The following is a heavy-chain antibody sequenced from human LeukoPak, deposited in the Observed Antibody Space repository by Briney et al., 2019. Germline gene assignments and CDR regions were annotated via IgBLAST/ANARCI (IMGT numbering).Heavy chain of an antibody. CDR3: AKAAYYYGSGRDPFDY. J-gene: IGHJ4*02. V-gene: IGHV3-64*04. CDR1: GFTFSTYA. Sequence: GGSLRLSCSASGFTFSTYAMHWVRQAPGKGLEYVSAISTSGGGTSYADSVKGRFTISRDNSKNTLYLQMDSLRAEDTAVYYCAKAAYYYGSGRDPFDYWGQGTLVTVSS. D-gene: IGHD3-10*01. CDR2: ISTSGGGT.